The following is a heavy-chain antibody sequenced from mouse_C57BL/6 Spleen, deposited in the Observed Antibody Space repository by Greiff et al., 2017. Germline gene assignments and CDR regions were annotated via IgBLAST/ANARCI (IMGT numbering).Heavy chain of an antibody. Sequence: QVQLQQPGAELVKPGASVKLSCKASGYTFTSYWMHWVKQRPGQGLEWIGMIHPNSGSTNYNEKFKSKATLTVDKSSSTAYMQLSSLTSENSAVYYCARDSFITTVLATYSYYAMDYWGQGTSVTVSS. CDR1: GYTFTSYW. V-gene: IGHV1-64*01. J-gene: IGHJ4*01. D-gene: IGHD1-1*01. CDR2: IHPNSGST. CDR3: ARDSFITTVLATYSYYAMDY.